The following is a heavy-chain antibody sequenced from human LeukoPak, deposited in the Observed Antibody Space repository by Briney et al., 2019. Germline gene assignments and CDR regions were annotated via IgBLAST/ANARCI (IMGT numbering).Heavy chain of an antibody. CDR3: ATQYSGNYGGAFDI. D-gene: IGHD1-26*01. V-gene: IGHV3-53*01. Sequence: AGGSLRLSCAASGFTVSSNYMSWVRQAPGKGLEWVSVIYSGGSTYYADSVKGRFTISRDNSKNTLYLQMNSLRAEDTAVYYCATQYSGNYGGAFDIWGQGTMVTVSS. J-gene: IGHJ3*02. CDR2: IYSGGST. CDR1: GFTVSSNY.